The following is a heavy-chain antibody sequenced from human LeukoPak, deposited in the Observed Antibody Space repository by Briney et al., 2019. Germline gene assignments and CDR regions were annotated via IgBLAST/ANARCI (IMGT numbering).Heavy chain of an antibody. Sequence: GGSLRLSCAASGFTFSGSAIHWVRRSSGKGLEWVGQIDKKDKGYATATAYAASVKGRFTISRDDSINTAYLQMKSLKTEDTALCYCTRDSGTYNWFDPWGQGTLVTVSS. J-gene: IGHJ5*02. CDR2: IDKKDKGYATAT. CDR3: TRDSGTYNWFDP. V-gene: IGHV3-73*01. CDR1: GFTFSGSA. D-gene: IGHD1-26*01.